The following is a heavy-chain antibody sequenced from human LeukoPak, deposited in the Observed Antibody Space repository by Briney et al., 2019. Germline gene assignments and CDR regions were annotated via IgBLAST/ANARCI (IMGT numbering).Heavy chain of an antibody. J-gene: IGHJ4*02. CDR3: AKTRYDILTGYFDS. Sequence: GGSLRLSCAASGFTFSSYAMSWVRQAPGKGLEWVSAISGSGGCKYYADSVKGRFTISRDNSKNTLYLQMNSLRAEDTAVYYCAKTRYDILTGYFDSWGQGTLVTVSS. V-gene: IGHV3-23*01. CDR2: ISGSGGCK. CDR1: GFTFSSYA. D-gene: IGHD3-9*01.